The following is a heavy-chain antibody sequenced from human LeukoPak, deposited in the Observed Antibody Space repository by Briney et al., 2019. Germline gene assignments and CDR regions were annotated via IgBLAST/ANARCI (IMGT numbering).Heavy chain of an antibody. D-gene: IGHD3-22*01. V-gene: IGHV3-48*02. CDR1: GFTISSYA. J-gene: IGHJ6*02. CDR2: IGSSGSPT. CDR3: ARRPYSDTSGRLSDV. Sequence: PGGSLRLSCSVSGFTISSYAMHWVRQAPGKGLEWISYIGSSGSPTHYADSVGGRFTISRDNAKNSLYLQMNSLRDEDTAVYFCARRPYSDTSGRLSDVWGQGTTVTVSS.